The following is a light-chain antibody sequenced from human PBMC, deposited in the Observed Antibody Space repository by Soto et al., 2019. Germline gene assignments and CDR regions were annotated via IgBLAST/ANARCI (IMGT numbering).Light chain of an antibody. CDR2: EVS. J-gene: IGLJ3*02. Sequence: QSALTQPASVSGSPGQSITISCTGTSSDVGGYNYVSWYQQHPGKAPKLMIYEVSHRPSGVSNRFSGSKSGNTASLTISGLQAEDEADYYSSSYTSSSTRVFGGGTKLTVL. CDR3: SSYTSSSTRV. CDR1: SSDVGGYNY. V-gene: IGLV2-14*01.